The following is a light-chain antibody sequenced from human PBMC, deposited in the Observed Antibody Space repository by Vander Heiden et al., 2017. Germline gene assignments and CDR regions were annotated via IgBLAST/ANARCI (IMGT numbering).Light chain of an antibody. CDR1: QSVLLSSNNKNY. Sequence: IVMTPSPDSLALSLGERATINCKSSQSVLLSSNNKNYLAWYQQKPGQTPKLLIYWASTRQSGVPDRFSGSGSGTDFTLTISSLQAEDVAVYYCQQYYDSPLTFGGGTKVEIK. CDR3: QQYYDSPLT. V-gene: IGKV4-1*01. CDR2: WAS. J-gene: IGKJ4*01.